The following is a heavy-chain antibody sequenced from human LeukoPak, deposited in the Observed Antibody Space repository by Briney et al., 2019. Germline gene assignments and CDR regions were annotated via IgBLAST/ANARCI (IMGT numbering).Heavy chain of an antibody. J-gene: IGHJ3*02. Sequence: GGSLRLSCAASGYTVSSIHMVWVRQAPGKGLEWVSVTYTGGNSYYADSVKGRFIISRDISKNTLYLQMNSLRAEDSALYYCARGGRGSAAVVAPRSFDIWGQGTMVTVSS. V-gene: IGHV3-53*01. CDR1: GYTVSSIH. CDR2: TYTGGNS. CDR3: ARGGRGSAAVVAPRSFDI. D-gene: IGHD3-22*01.